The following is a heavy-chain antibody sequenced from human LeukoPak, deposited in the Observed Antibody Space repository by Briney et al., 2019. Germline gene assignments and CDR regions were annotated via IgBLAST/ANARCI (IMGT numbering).Heavy chain of an antibody. J-gene: IGHJ4*02. CDR1: GGSISSYY. V-gene: IGHV4-59*01. Sequence: SETLSLTCTVSGGSISSYYWSWIRQPPGKGLEWIGYIYYSGSTNYNPSLKSRVTISVDTSKNQFSLKLSSVTAADTAVYYCAGGRPDTEKKFDYWGQGTLVTVSS. CDR3: AGGRPDTEKKFDY. CDR2: IYYSGST. D-gene: IGHD5-18*01.